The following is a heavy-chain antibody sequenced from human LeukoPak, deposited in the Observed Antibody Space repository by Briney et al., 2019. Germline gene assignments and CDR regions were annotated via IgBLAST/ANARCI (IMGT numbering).Heavy chain of an antibody. CDR3: ARGPLLAGYSSSWYTFGFDP. V-gene: IGHV4-34*01. CDR1: GGSFSGYY. Sequence: SETLPLTCAVYGGSFSGYYWSWIRQPPGKGLEWIGEINHSGSTNYNPSLKSRVTISVDTSKNQFSLKLGSVTAADTAVYYCARGPLLAGYSSSWYTFGFDPWGQGTLVTVSS. CDR2: INHSGST. D-gene: IGHD6-13*01. J-gene: IGHJ5*02.